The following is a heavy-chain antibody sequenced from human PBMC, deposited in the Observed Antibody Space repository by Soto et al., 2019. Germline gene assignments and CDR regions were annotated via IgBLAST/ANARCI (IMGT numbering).Heavy chain of an antibody. CDR3: ARDLVGATPYYYYGMDV. V-gene: IGHV5-51*01. Sequence: GESLKISCKGSGYSFTSYWIGWVRQMPGKGLEWMGIIYPGDSDTRYSPSFQGQVTISADKSISTAYLQWSSLKASDTAMYYCARDLVGATPYYYYGMDVWGQGTTVTVSS. J-gene: IGHJ6*02. D-gene: IGHD1-26*01. CDR1: GYSFTSYW. CDR2: IYPGDSDT.